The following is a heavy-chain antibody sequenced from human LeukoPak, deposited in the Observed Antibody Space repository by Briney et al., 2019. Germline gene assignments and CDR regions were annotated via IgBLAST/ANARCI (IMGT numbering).Heavy chain of an antibody. D-gene: IGHD5-18*01. CDR1: GGTFSSYA. Sequence: ASVKVSCKASGGTFSSYATSWVRQAPGQGLEWMGRIIPIFGTANYAQKFQGRVTITTDESTSTAYMELSSLRSEDTAVYYCARDGLLDTASIYYMDVWGKGTTVTVSS. CDR2: IIPIFGTA. J-gene: IGHJ6*03. V-gene: IGHV1-69*05. CDR3: ARDGLLDTASIYYMDV.